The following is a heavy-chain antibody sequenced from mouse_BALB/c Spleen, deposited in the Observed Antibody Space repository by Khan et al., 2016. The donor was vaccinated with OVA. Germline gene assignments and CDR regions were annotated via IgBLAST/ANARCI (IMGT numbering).Heavy chain of an antibody. J-gene: IGHJ4*01. CDR3: AITTVVRYYAMDY. Sequence: EVQLQESGAELVKPGASVKLSCTASGFNIKDTYMHWVKQRSEQGLEWIGRIDPANGNTKYDPKFQGKATITADTSSNTAYLQLSSLTSEDTAVYYCAITTVVRYYAMDYWGQGTSVTVSS. CDR2: IDPANGNT. V-gene: IGHV14-3*02. D-gene: IGHD1-1*01. CDR1: GFNIKDTY.